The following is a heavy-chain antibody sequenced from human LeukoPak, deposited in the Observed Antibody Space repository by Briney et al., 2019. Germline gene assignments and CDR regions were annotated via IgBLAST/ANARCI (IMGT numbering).Heavy chain of an antibody. D-gene: IGHD3-22*01. CDR2: ISSSSSYI. CDR1: GFTFSSYA. Sequence: GRSLGLSCAASGFTFSSYAMHWVRQAPGKGLEWVSSISSSSSYIYYADSVKGRFTISRDNAKNSLYLQMNSLRAEDTAVYYCARDLLYYDSSGYSDWGQGTLVTVSS. CDR3: ARDLLYYDSSGYSD. J-gene: IGHJ4*02. V-gene: IGHV3-21*01.